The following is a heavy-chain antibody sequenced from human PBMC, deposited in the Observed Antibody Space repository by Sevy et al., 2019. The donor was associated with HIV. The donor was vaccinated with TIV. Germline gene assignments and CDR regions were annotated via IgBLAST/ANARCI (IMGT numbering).Heavy chain of an antibody. CDR2: MTGNGGST. D-gene: IGHD6-13*01. CDR3: AKWAHRYSSSWYGFDY. V-gene: IGHV3-23*01. J-gene: IGHJ4*02. Sequence: GGSLRLSCAAAGFTFSGYAMSWVRQGPGKGLEWISGMTGNGGSTYYADSVKGRFTISRDNSKNPLYLQMNSLRAEDTAVYYCAKWAHRYSSSWYGFDYRGQGALVTVSS. CDR1: GFTFSGYA.